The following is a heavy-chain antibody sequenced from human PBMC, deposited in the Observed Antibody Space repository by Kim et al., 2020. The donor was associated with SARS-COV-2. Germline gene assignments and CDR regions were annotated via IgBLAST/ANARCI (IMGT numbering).Heavy chain of an antibody. CDR1: GFTFSSYA. Sequence: GGSLRLSCAASGFTFSSYAMSWVRQAPGKGLEWVSAISGSGGSTYYADSVKGRFTISRDNSKNTLYLQMNSLRAEDTAVYYCRSEKGVVPAAQHPYYFDYWGQGTLVTVSS. D-gene: IGHD2-2*01. CDR3: RSEKGVVPAAQHPYYFDY. CDR2: ISGSGGST. V-gene: IGHV3-23*01. J-gene: IGHJ4*02.